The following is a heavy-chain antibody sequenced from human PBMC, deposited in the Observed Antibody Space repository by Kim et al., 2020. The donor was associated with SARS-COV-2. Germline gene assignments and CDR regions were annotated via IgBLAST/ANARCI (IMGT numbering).Heavy chain of an antibody. CDR3: ARENGIAAAGPLDY. Sequence: VDSVKGRFTISRDNAKNSLYLQMNSRRAEDTDVYYWARENGIAAAGPLDYWGQGTLVTVSS. J-gene: IGHJ4*02. V-gene: IGHV3-7*01. D-gene: IGHD6-13*01.